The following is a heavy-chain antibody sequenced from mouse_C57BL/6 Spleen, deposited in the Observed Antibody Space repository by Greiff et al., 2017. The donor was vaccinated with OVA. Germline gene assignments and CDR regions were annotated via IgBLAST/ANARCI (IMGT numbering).Heavy chain of an antibody. CDR1: GYTFTDYN. D-gene: IGHD1-1*01. V-gene: IGHV1-18*01. J-gene: IGHJ1*03. Sequence: EVQLQQSGPELVKPGASVKIPCKASGYTFTDYNMDWVKQSHGKSLEWIGDINPNNGGTIYNQKFKGKATLTVDKSSSTAYMELRSLTSEYTAVYYCARSGGLLRGCFDVWGTGTTVTVSS. CDR3: ARSGGLLRGCFDV. CDR2: INPNNGGT.